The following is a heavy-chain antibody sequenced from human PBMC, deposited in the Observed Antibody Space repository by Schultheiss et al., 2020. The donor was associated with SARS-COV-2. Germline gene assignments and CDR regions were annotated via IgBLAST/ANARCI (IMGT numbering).Heavy chain of an antibody. Sequence: GGSLRLSCAASGFTFSSYGMHWVRQAPGKGLEWVSAISGSGGSTYYADSVKGRFTISRDNSKNTLYLQMNSLRAEDTAVYYCAKDGGALGENDYWGQGTLVTVSS. V-gene: IGHV3-23*01. CDR2: ISGSGGST. J-gene: IGHJ4*02. CDR3: AKDGGALGENDY. CDR1: GFTFSSYG. D-gene: IGHD3-10*01.